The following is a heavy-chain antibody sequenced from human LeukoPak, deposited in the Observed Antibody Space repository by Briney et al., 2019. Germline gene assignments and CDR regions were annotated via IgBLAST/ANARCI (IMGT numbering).Heavy chain of an antibody. CDR2: ISPSGGVT. J-gene: IGHJ3*02. V-gene: IGHV3-23*01. Sequence: PGGSLRLSCATSGFTFSSYAMSWVRQAPGKGLEWVSTISPSGGVTFYSDSVRGRFTISRDNSKNTVYLQMNSLRAEDTAVYYCAKDREWELHDGFDIWGQGTMVTVSS. D-gene: IGHD1-26*01. CDR1: GFTFSSYA. CDR3: AKDREWELHDGFDI.